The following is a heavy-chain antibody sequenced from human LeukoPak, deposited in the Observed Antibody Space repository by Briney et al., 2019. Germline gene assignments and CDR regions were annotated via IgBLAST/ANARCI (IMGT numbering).Heavy chain of an antibody. J-gene: IGHJ4*02. D-gene: IGHD6-19*01. Sequence: GGSLRLSCAASGFTFDNYALHWDRQAPGKGLEWLSIISWNSGYIGYADSVKGRFTISRDNAKKSLDLQMNSLRAEDTAFYYCAKVRGTYSSGYFFDYWGQGTLVTVSS. CDR1: GFTFDNYA. V-gene: IGHV3-9*01. CDR2: ISWNSGYI. CDR3: AKVRGTYSSGYFFDY.